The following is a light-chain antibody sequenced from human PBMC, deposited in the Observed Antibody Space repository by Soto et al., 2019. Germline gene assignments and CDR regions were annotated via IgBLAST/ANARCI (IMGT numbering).Light chain of an antibody. V-gene: IGLV2-14*01. CDR2: DVS. CDR1: SSDVGTYNY. J-gene: IGLJ2*01. CDR3: SSYASTSTLVV. Sequence: QSALTQPASVSGPPGQSITISCTGTSSDVGTYNYVSWYQQHPGKAPKLIIYDVSTRPSGLSNRFSGSKSGNTASLTISGLQAEDEADYFCSSYASTSTLVVFGGGTKLTVL.